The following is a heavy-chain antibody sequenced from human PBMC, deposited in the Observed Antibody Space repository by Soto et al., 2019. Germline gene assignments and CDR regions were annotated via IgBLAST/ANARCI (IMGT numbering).Heavy chain of an antibody. CDR3: ARSIPMIVGTLYFDY. CDR1: GGSFSGYY. D-gene: IGHD3-22*01. CDR2: INHSGST. J-gene: IGHJ4*02. Sequence: SETLSLTCAVYGGSFSGYYWTWIRQPPGTGLEWIGEINHSGSTNYNPSLKSRVTISVDTSKNQFSLKLTSVTAADTAVYYCARSIPMIVGTLYFDYWGQGTLVTVSS. V-gene: IGHV4-34*01.